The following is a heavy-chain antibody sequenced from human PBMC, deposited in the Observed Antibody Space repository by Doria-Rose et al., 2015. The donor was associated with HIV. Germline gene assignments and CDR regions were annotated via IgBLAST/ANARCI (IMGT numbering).Heavy chain of an antibody. CDR2: ILDTGST. J-gene: IGHJ4*02. Sequence: QVQLQESGPGLVKPSETLSLTCSVSGGSISHYYWSWIRQPPGKGLEYIGDILDTGSTNYSHSLKSRVSISIDTSKNKFSLRLSSVTAADTAVYYCARVLSGTYDYWGQGTLVTVSS. D-gene: IGHD1-26*01. CDR1: GGSISHYY. V-gene: IGHV4-59*01. CDR3: ARVLSGTYDY.